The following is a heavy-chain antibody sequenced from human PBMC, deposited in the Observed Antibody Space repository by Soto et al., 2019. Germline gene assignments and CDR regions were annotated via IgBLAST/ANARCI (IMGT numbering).Heavy chain of an antibody. CDR2: IYYSGST. V-gene: IGHV4-30-4*01. CDR1: GGSISSGDYY. J-gene: IGHJ4*02. Sequence: TLSLPCTVSGGSISSGDYYWSWIRQPPGKGLEWIGYIYYSGSTYYNPSLKSRVTISVDTSKNQFSLKLSSVTAADTAVYYWASIVVVAATSDDWGQGTLVTVSS. D-gene: IGHD2-15*01. CDR3: ASIVVVAATSDD.